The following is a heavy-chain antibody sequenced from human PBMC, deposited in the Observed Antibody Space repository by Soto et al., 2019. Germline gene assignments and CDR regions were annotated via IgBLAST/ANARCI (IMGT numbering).Heavy chain of an antibody. Sequence: ASVKVSCKASGYTFTSYYMHWVRQAPGQGLEWMGIINPSGGSTSYAQKFQGRVTMTRDTSTSTVYMELSSLRSEDTAVYYCARGRSGSYLASLDMDYWGQGTLVTVSS. CDR1: GYTFTSYY. V-gene: IGHV1-46*01. J-gene: IGHJ4*02. CDR3: ARGRSGSYLASLDMDY. CDR2: INPSGGST. D-gene: IGHD1-26*01.